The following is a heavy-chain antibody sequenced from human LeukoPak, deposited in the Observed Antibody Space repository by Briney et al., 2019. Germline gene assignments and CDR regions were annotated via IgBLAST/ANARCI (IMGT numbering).Heavy chain of an antibody. CDR3: AEGVWTDYTITHFDY. D-gene: IGHD3/OR15-3a*01. J-gene: IGHJ4*02. CDR1: GFTFSSYA. CDR2: ISGSGGST. Sequence: GGSLRLSCAASGFTFSSYAMSWVRQAPGKGLEWVSAISGSGGSTFYADSVKGRFTLSRDNSKNTLYLQMNSLRAEDTAVYYCAEGVWTDYTITHFDYWGQGTLVTVSS. V-gene: IGHV3-23*01.